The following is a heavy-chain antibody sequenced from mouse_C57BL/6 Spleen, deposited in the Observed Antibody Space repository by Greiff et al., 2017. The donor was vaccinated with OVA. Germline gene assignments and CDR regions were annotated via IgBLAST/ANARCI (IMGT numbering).Heavy chain of an antibody. CDR2: IDPSDSDT. J-gene: IGHJ4*01. D-gene: IGHD3-2*02. V-gene: IGHV1-52*01. Sequence: QVQLQQPGAELVRPGSSVKLSCKASGYTFTSYWMHWVKQRPIQGLEWIGNIDPSDSDTHYNQQFTYKATLTVDKSSSTAYMRLSSLTSEDSAVYYCAIEGSSGYLYYAMDYWGQGTSVTVSS. CDR3: AIEGSSGYLYYAMDY. CDR1: GYTFTSYW.